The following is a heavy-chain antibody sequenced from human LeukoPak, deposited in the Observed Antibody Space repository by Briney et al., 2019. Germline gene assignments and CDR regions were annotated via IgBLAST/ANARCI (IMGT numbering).Heavy chain of an antibody. V-gene: IGHV3-21*01. D-gene: IGHD6-19*01. Sequence: AGGSLRLSCAASGFTFSSYSMNWVRQAPGKGLEWVSSISSSSSYIYYADSVKGRFTISRDSAKNSLYLQMNSLRAEDTAVYYCARDLAIYSSGWYAAFDIWGQGTMVTVSS. CDR3: ARDLAIYSSGWYAAFDI. J-gene: IGHJ3*02. CDR1: GFTFSSYS. CDR2: ISSSSSYI.